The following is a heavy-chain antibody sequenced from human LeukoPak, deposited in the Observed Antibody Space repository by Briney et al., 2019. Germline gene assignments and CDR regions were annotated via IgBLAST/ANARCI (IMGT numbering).Heavy chain of an antibody. CDR1: GGSISGYY. J-gene: IGHJ5*02. CDR3: ARGRTNDLNGFDP. V-gene: IGHV4-59*01. Sequence: PSETLSLTCTVSGGSISGYYWSWIRQPPGKGLEWIGYIYYSGSTNYNPSLKSRVTISVDTSKNQFSLKLSSVTAADTAVYYCARGRTNDLNGFDPWGQGTLVTVSS. D-gene: IGHD3-3*01. CDR2: IYYSGST.